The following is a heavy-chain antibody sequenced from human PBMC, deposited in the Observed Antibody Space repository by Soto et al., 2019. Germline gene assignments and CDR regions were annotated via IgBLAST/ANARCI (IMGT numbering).Heavy chain of an antibody. J-gene: IGHJ3*02. CDR1: GFTFSSYG. V-gene: IGHV3-30*03. D-gene: IGHD6-19*01. Sequence: QVQLVESGGGVVQPGRSLRLSCAASGFTFSSYGMHWVRQAPGKGLEWVAVISYDGSNKYYADSVKGRFTISRDNSKNTLYLQMKSLRAEDTAVYYCARMIAVAGPDAFDIWGQGTMVTVSS. CDR2: ISYDGSNK. CDR3: ARMIAVAGPDAFDI.